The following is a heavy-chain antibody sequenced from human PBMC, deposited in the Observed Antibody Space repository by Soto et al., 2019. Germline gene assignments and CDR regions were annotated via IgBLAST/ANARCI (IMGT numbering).Heavy chain of an antibody. Sequence: SVKVSCKASGGTFSSYTISWVRQAPGQGLEWMGRIIPILGIANYAQKFQGRVTITADKSTSTAYMELSSLRSEDTAVYYCAREYSGSPNWFDPWGQGTLVTVSS. CDR3: AREYSGSPNWFDP. D-gene: IGHD1-26*01. CDR2: IIPILGIA. CDR1: GGTFSSYT. V-gene: IGHV1-69*04. J-gene: IGHJ5*02.